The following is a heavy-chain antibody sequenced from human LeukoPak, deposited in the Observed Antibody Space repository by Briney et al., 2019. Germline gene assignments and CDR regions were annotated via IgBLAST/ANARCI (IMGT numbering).Heavy chain of an antibody. CDR2: VYYSGST. CDR3: ARIHRYCSGGACYVLDN. CDR1: GCSVSGYY. Sequence: SETLSLTCVVSGCSVSGYYWGWIRQPPGRGLEWIGHVYYSGSTNYNPSFKSRITISVDTSRNQFSLQLSSVTAADTAVYYCARIHRYCSGGACYVLDNWGQGTLVAVSS. V-gene: IGHV4-59*02. J-gene: IGHJ4*02. D-gene: IGHD2-15*01.